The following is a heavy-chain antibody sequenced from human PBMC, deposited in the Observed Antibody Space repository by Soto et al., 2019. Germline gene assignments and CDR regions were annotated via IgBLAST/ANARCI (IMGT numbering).Heavy chain of an antibody. CDR3: ARDGLRWPYYCDY. J-gene: IGHJ4*02. CDR1: GFTFSSYA. D-gene: IGHD4-17*01. Sequence: QVQLVESGGGVVQPGRSLRLSCAASGFTFSSYAMHWVRQAPGKGLEWVAVISYDGSNKYYADSVKGRFTISRDNSKNTLYLQMNSLRAEDTAVYYCARDGLRWPYYCDYWGQGGLVTVSS. CDR2: ISYDGSNK. V-gene: IGHV3-30-3*01.